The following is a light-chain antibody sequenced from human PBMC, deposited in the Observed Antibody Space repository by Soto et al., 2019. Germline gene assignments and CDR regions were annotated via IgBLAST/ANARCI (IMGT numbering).Light chain of an antibody. CDR1: QALSNY. CDR2: SAS. Sequence: DSQLTQSPSVLSASVGVTVTITCRASQALSNYLAWYQQKPGKAPDLLIYSASTLQGGVPSRFSGSGSETEFSLTIRALQPEDFATYYCQQLSRYPLTFGGGTKVDIK. J-gene: IGKJ4*01. V-gene: IGKV1-9*01. CDR3: QQLSRYPLT.